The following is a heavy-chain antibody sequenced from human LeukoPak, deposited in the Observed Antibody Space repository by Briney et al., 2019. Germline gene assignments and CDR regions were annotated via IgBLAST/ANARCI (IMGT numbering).Heavy chain of an antibody. J-gene: IGHJ4*02. CDR2: LYYSGYS. CDR1: GGSITSYY. V-gene: IGHV4-59*13. D-gene: IGHD3-3*01. Sequence: SETLSLTCTVSGGSITSYYWAWLRQPPGKGLEWIGYLYYSGYSKYNPSLTSRVTISVDTSKNQFSLKLTSVTAADTAVYYCARNYDFWSGYLDCWGQGTLVTVSS. CDR3: ARNYDFWSGYLDC.